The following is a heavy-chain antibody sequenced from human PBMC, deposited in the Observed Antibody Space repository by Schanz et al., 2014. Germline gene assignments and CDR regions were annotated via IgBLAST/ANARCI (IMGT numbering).Heavy chain of an antibody. CDR3: ARDVPINDY. CDR2: INPSGGST. D-gene: IGHD2-2*01. Sequence: QVQLLQSGSEVKKPGASVKVSCEISGYTVSALAMHWVRQAPGQGLEWMGIINPSGGSTSYAQKFQGRVTMTRDTSTSTVYMELSSLRSEDTAVYYCARDVPINDYWGQGTPVTVSS. J-gene: IGHJ4*02. V-gene: IGHV1-46*01. CDR1: GYTVSALA.